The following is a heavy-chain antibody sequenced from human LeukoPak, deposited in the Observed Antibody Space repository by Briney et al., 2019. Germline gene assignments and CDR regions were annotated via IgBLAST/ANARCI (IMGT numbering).Heavy chain of an antibody. D-gene: IGHD2-2*03. CDR3: AIMDGYYYYYMDV. V-gene: IGHV1-69*13. J-gene: IGHJ6*03. Sequence: GASVKVSCKASGGTFSSYAISWVRQAPGQGLEWMGGIIPIFGTANYARKFQGRVTITADESTSTAYMELSSLRSEDTAVYYCAIMDGYYYYYMDVWGKGTTVTISS. CDR2: IIPIFGTA. CDR1: GGTFSSYA.